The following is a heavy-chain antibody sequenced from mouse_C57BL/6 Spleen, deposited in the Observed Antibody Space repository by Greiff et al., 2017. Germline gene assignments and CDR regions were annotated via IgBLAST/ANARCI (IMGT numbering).Heavy chain of an antibody. Sequence: DVQLQESGGGLVQPGGSMKLSCVASGFTFSNYWMNWVRQSPEKGLEWVAQIRLKSDNYATHYAESVKGRFTISRDDSKSSVYLQMNNLRAEDTGIYYCTDSNYGAYWGQGTLVTVSA. J-gene: IGHJ3*01. CDR3: TDSNYGAY. CDR1: GFTFSNYW. D-gene: IGHD2-5*01. V-gene: IGHV6-3*01. CDR2: IRLKSDNYAT.